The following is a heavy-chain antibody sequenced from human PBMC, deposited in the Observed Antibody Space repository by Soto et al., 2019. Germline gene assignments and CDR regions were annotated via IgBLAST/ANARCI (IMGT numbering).Heavy chain of an antibody. CDR3: ARHQYNSNLFDY. J-gene: IGHJ4*02. D-gene: IGHD4-4*01. CDR1: GYSFTSYW. CDR2: IFPSDSDT. Sequence: PGASLKISCNGSGYSFTSYWIGWVRQMPGKGLEWMGIIFPSDSDTRYSPSFQGQVTISADKSISTAYLQWSSLKASDTAMYYCARHQYNSNLFDYWGQGTLVTVSS. V-gene: IGHV5-51*01.